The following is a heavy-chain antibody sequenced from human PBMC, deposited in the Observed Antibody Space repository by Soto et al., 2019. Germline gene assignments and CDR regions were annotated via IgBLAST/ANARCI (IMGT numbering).Heavy chain of an antibody. CDR1: GGSISSYY. D-gene: IGHD1-1*01. CDR3: ATMGTPATGLYYFDY. Sequence: SETLSLTCTVSGGSISSYYWSWIRQPPGKGLEWIGFIYYSGSTNYNPSLKSRVTISVDTSKNQFSLNLSFVTAADTAVYYCATMGTPATGLYYFDYWGQGTLVTVSS. V-gene: IGHV4-59*08. CDR2: IYYSGST. J-gene: IGHJ4*02.